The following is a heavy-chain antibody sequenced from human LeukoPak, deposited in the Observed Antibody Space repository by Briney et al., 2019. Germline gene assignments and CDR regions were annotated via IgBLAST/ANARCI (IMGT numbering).Heavy chain of an antibody. CDR1: GFTFDDYG. D-gene: IGHD4-17*01. CDR3: ARVRRWDMTTGSDWNAFDI. Sequence: GSLRLSCAASGFTFDDYGMNWVRQAPGKGLEWVSYINWDGSGTGYADSVKGRFTISRDNAKNSLYLQMNSLRAEDTAVYYCARVRRWDMTTGSDWNAFDIWGQGTMVTVSS. CDR2: INWDGSGT. J-gene: IGHJ3*02. V-gene: IGHV3-20*04.